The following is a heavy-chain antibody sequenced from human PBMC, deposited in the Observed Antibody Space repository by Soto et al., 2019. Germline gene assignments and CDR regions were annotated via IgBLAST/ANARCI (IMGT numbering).Heavy chain of an antibody. Sequence: AGGSLRLSCAASGFSFSSHVMSWVRQAPGKGLEWVSTISGNGDSTYYADSVKGRFTISRDNSKNTLYLQMNSLRAEDTAVYYCAKRLGVAGYYYYAMDVWGQGTTVTVSS. CDR1: GFSFSSHV. D-gene: IGHD6-13*01. V-gene: IGHV3-23*01. CDR3: AKRLGVAGYYYYAMDV. CDR2: ISGNGDST. J-gene: IGHJ6*02.